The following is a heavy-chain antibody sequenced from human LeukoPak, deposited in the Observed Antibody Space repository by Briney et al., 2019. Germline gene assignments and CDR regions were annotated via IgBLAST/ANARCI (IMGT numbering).Heavy chain of an antibody. V-gene: IGHV4-39*01. CDR1: GGSISSSSYY. Sequence: SETLSLTCTVSGGSISSSSYYWGWIRQPPGKGLEWIGSIYYSGSTYYNPSLKSRVTISVDTSKNQFSLKLSSVTAADTAVYYCAIQGWMYGSGSYRPKSRTYYMGVWGKGTTVTISS. CDR2: IYYSGST. D-gene: IGHD3-10*01. J-gene: IGHJ6*03. CDR3: AIQGWMYGSGSYRPKSRTYYMGV.